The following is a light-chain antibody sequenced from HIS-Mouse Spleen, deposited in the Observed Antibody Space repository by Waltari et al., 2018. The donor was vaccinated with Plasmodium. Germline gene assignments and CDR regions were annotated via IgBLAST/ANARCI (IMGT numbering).Light chain of an antibody. V-gene: IGLV1-47*01. J-gene: IGLJ3*02. Sequence: QSVLTQPPSASGTPGQRVTISCSGRSSNIGSNYVYWYQQLPGTAPKLLIYRNNQRPSGVPDRFSGSKYGTSASLAISGLRSEDEADYYCAAWDDSLSGPWVFGGGTKLTVL. CDR2: RNN. CDR1: SSNIGSNY. CDR3: AAWDDSLSGPWV.